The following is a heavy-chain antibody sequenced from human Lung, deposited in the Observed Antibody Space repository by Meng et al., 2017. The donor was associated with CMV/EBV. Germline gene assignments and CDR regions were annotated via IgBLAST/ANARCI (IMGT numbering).Heavy chain of an antibody. V-gene: IGHV1-18*01. Sequence: QAQLVQSGGEVKKPGASVKVSCKASGYTFTSYGITWVRQAPGQGLEWMGWINAYNGDTNYAQTLQGRVTMTTDTSTSTAYVELRSLRSDDTAVYYCARVEVGITSGDYWGQGTLVTVSS. CDR2: INAYNGDT. D-gene: IGHD1-26*01. CDR3: ARVEVGITSGDY. J-gene: IGHJ4*02. CDR1: GYTFTSYG.